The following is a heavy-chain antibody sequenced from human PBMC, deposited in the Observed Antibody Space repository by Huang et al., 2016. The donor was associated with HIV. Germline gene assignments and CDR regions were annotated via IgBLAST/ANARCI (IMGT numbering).Heavy chain of an antibody. J-gene: IGHJ2*01. CDR3: ATSSSGSGWYLDI. V-gene: IGHV4-34*01. D-gene: IGHD3-22*01. CDR1: GGSLHGYY. CDR2: VNHGGRT. Sequence: QVQLYQWGAGPLRPSETLSLTCGVSGGSLHGYYWNWLRQSPGRGREWIGEVNHGGRTKSNPSLKSRVTISVDTSKIQFSLNLTSVTAMDTADYYCATSSSGSGWYLDIWGRGTLVSVS.